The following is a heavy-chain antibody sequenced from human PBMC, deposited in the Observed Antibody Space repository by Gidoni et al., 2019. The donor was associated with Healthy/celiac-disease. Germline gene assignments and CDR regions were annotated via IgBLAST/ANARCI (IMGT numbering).Heavy chain of an antibody. CDR2: ISYDGSNK. CDR3: AKDFRPTIWGVDY. J-gene: IGHJ4*02. V-gene: IGHV3-30*18. D-gene: IGHD3-16*01. CDR1: GFTFSGYG. Sequence: QVQAGESGGGGVQPGRSLGLSCGASGFTFSGYGMHWVRQAPGKGLEWVAVISYDGSNKYYADSVKCRFTISRDNSKNTLYLQMNSLRAEDTAVYYCAKDFRPTIWGVDYWGQGTLVTVSS.